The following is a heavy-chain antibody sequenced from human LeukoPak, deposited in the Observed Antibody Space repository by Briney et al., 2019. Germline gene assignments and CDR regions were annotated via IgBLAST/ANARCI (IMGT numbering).Heavy chain of an antibody. J-gene: IGHJ4*02. V-gene: IGHV3-7*01. Sequence: GGSLRLSCAASGFTFSSYWMSWVRQAPGKGLEWVANIKQDGSEKYYVDSLKGRFTISRDNAKNSLFLEMTGLRAEDTATYYCTRDPFHRRSTSGYFGDYWGQGTLVIVSA. D-gene: IGHD6-19*01. CDR1: GFTFSSYW. CDR3: TRDPFHRRSTSGYFGDY. CDR2: IKQDGSEK.